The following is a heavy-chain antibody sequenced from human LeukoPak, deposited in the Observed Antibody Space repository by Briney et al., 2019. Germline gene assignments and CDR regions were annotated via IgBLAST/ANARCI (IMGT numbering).Heavy chain of an antibody. J-gene: IGHJ4*02. D-gene: IGHD5-18*01. CDR3: ARDSGGYSYGSFDY. V-gene: IGHV1-2*02. CDR2: ISPNSGGT. CDR1: GYTFTGYY. Sequence: GASVKVSCKASGYTFTGYYMHWVRQAPGQGLEWMGWISPNSGGTNYAQKFQGRVTMTRDTSISTAYMELSSLRSDDTAVYYCARDSGGYSYGSFDYWGQGTLVTVSS.